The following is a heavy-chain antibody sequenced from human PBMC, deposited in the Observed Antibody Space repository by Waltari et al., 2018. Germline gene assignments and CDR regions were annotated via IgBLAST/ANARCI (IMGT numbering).Heavy chain of an antibody. J-gene: IGHJ4*02. CDR1: GGSISSGSYY. D-gene: IGHD2-8*01. CDR2: IYTSGST. Sequence: QVQLQESGPGLVKPSQTLSLTCTVSGGSISSGSYYWSWIRQPAGKGLEWIGRIYTSGSTNDNPSLKSRVTISVDTSKNQFSLKLSSVTAADTAVYYCASEGTSMVYAIPGTLDYWGQGTLVTVSS. CDR3: ASEGTSMVYAIPGTLDY. V-gene: IGHV4-61*02.